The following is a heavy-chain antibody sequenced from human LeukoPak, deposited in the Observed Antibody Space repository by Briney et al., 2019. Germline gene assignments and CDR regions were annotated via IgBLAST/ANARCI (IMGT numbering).Heavy chain of an antibody. V-gene: IGHV3-21*01. CDR1: GFTFGDYA. J-gene: IGHJ4*02. Sequence: GGSLRLSCTASGFTFGDYAMSWVRQAPGKGLEWVSIISSGSSYIFYADSVKGRFTISRDNAKNSLYLQMDSLRAEDTAVYSCARALSSSWYGGVFDYWGQGTLVTVSS. CDR3: ARALSSSWYGGVFDY. CDR2: ISSGSSYI. D-gene: IGHD6-13*01.